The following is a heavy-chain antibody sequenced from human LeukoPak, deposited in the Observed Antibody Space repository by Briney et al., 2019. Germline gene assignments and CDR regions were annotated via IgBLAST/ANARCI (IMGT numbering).Heavy chain of an antibody. D-gene: IGHD6-13*01. CDR2: ISRSSSSI. Sequence: GGSLRLSCAASGFTFSSFSMNWVRQAPGKGLEWVSYISRSSSSIYYADSVKGRFTISRDNAKNSLYLQMNSLRAEDTAVYYCAKGGSSPGVEYFQHWGQGTLVTVSS. V-gene: IGHV3-48*01. CDR1: GFTFSSFS. CDR3: AKGGSSPGVEYFQH. J-gene: IGHJ1*01.